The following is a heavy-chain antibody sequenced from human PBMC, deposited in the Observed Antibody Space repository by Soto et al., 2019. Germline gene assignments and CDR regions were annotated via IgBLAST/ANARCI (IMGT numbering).Heavy chain of an antibody. CDR1: GGTFSNYA. CDR3: AREAACTSTSRPRGWFDP. Sequence: QVQLVQSGAEVKKPGSSVKVSCKASGGTFSNYAISWVRQAPGQGLDWMGGIIPIFGTATYAQKYQGRVTITADESTSTAYMELSSLRSEDTAVYYCAREAACTSTSRPRGWFDPWGQGTLVTVSS. V-gene: IGHV1-69*01. D-gene: IGHD2-2*01. J-gene: IGHJ5*02. CDR2: IIPIFGTA.